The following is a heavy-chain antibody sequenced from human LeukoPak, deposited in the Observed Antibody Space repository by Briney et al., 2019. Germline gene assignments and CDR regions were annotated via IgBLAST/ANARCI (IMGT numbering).Heavy chain of an antibody. V-gene: IGHV3-23*01. Sequence: GGSLRLSCEASGFTFSRFAMTWVRQAPGKGLEWVSTIGALGGSTNYAASVKGRFTISRDNSKDTLYLQMNNLRAEDTAVYYCARVGYYDDTGYYHYNGGFAFDMWGQGTMVTVSS. CDR2: IGALGGST. J-gene: IGHJ3*02. D-gene: IGHD3-22*01. CDR3: ARVGYYDDTGYYHYNGGFAFDM. CDR1: GFTFSRFA.